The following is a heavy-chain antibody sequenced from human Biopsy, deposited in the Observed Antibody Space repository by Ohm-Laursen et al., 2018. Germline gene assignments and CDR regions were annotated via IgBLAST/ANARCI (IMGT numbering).Heavy chain of an antibody. CDR1: GGSISDDY. CDR2: ISSGGRA. D-gene: IGHD3-3*01. CDR3: ARERQFRFLEGAFDY. J-gene: IGHJ4*02. V-gene: IGHV4-59*01. Sequence: PGTLSLTCTVSGGSISDDYWNWIRQPPGKGLQVIGYISSGGRAKYNPSLKSRLTISLDTSKNQLSLRLSSVTAADSAIYYCARERQFRFLEGAFDYWGQGILVTVSS.